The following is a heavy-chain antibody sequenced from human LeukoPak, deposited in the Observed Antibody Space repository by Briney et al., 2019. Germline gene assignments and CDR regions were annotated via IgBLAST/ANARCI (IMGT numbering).Heavy chain of an antibody. J-gene: IGHJ4*02. D-gene: IGHD3-10*01. CDR3: TGNYYGSGSYADFDC. CDR2: IRSTANGYAT. CDR1: GFTFSGSA. V-gene: IGHV3-73*01. Sequence: GGSLRLSCAASGFTFSGSALHWVRQASGKGLEWVGRIRSTANGYATAYAASVKGRFTISRDDSKNTAYLQMDSLKTEDTAVYYCTGNYYGSGSYADFDCWGQGTLVTVSS.